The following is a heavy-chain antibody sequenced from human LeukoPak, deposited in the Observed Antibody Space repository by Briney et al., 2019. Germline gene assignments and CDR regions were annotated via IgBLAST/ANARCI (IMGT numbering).Heavy chain of an antibody. CDR1: GGTFSSVA. CDR2: IIPILGLA. Sequence: ASVKVSCKASGGTFSSVAISWGRQAPGQGLEWMGRIIPILGLANYAQKFQRRVTITADNSTSTAYMELSSLRSEDTAVYYCARVVVAALTNWFDPWGQGTLVAVSP. CDR3: ARVVVAALTNWFDP. J-gene: IGHJ5*02. V-gene: IGHV1-69*04. D-gene: IGHD2-15*01.